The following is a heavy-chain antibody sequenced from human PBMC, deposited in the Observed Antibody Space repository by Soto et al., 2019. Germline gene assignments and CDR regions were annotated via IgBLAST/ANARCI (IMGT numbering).Heavy chain of an antibody. CDR2: INPNSGGT. V-gene: IGHV1-2*02. CDR3: ARVLSFGELLAFGY. J-gene: IGHJ4*02. Sequence: ASVKVSCKASGYTFTGYYMHWVRQAPGQGLEWMGWINPNSGGTNYAQKFQGRVTMARDTSISTAYTELSGLRSDDTAVYYCARVLSFGELLAFGYWGQGTLVTVSS. CDR1: GYTFTGYY. D-gene: IGHD3-10*01.